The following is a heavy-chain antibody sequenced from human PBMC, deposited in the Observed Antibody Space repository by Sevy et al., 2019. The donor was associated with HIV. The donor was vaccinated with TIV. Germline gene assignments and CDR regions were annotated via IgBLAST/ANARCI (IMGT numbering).Heavy chain of an antibody. J-gene: IGHJ4*02. Sequence: GESLKISCKGSGYSFTNYWIAWVRQMPGKGLEWMGIIYPGDSHTRYSPSFEGQVSISADKAINTAYLQWRSLKASDTATHYCATGCSDGSCYSAFDYWGQGTLVTVSS. V-gene: IGHV5-51*01. D-gene: IGHD2-15*01. CDR1: GYSFTNYW. CDR3: ATGCSDGSCYSAFDY. CDR2: IYPGDSHT.